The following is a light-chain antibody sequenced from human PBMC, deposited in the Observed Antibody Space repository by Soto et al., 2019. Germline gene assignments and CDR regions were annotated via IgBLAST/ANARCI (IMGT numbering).Light chain of an antibody. V-gene: IGKV4-1*01. CDR2: WAS. J-gene: IGKJ5*01. CDR3: QQHYINPIT. Sequence: APYPHAVTVSLGARATIHCKSSQSFLYSAKNKNFLTWYQQKPGQPPKLLIYWASTRESGVPDRFTGSGSGTDFTLTINSLQAEDVAVYYCQQHYINPITFGQGTRLEIK. CDR1: QSFLYSAKNKNF.